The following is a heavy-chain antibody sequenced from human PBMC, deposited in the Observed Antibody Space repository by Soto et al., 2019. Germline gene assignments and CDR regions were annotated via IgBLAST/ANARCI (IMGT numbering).Heavy chain of an antibody. CDR2: IRSKAYGGTT. Sequence: GGSLRLSCTASGLTFGDYAMSWFRQAPGKGLEWVGFIRSKAYGGTTEYAGSVKCRFTISRDDSKSIAYLQMNSLKTEDTAVYYCTRGSAQWLAQNYYYYYMDVWGKGTTVTVSS. D-gene: IGHD6-19*01. V-gene: IGHV3-49*03. J-gene: IGHJ6*03. CDR1: GLTFGDYA. CDR3: TRGSAQWLAQNYYYYYMDV.